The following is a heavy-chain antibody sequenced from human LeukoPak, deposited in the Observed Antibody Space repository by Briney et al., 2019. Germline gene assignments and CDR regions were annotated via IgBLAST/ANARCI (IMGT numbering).Heavy chain of an antibody. V-gene: IGHV3-23*01. D-gene: IGHD3-10*01. Sequence: PGGSLRLSCAASGFTFSSYAMSWVRQAPGKGLEWVSAISGSGGSTYYADSVKGRFTISRDNTKNTLYLQMNRLRAEDTAVYYCAKDSRRFGELLGSAFDIWGQGTMVTVSS. CDR2: ISGSGGST. CDR1: GFTFSSYA. CDR3: AKDSRRFGELLGSAFDI. J-gene: IGHJ3*02.